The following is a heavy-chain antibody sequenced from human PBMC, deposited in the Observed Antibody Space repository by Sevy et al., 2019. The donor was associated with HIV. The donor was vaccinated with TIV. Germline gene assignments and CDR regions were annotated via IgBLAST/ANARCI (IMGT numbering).Heavy chain of an antibody. Sequence: GGSLRLSCAASGFTFSSYWMSWVRQAPGKGLEWVANIKQDGSEKYYVDPVKGRFTISRDNAKNSLYLQMNSLRAEATAVYYCARDGLAATYYYDSSGNHYGMDVWGQGTTVTVSS. CDR2: IKQDGSEK. J-gene: IGHJ6*02. CDR1: GFTFSSYW. CDR3: ARDGLAATYYYDSSGNHYGMDV. V-gene: IGHV3-7*01. D-gene: IGHD3-22*01.